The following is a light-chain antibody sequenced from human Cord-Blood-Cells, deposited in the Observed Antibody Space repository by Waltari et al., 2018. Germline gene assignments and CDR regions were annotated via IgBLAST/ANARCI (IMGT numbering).Light chain of an antibody. CDR3: QSYDSSLSGYV. J-gene: IGLJ1*01. Sequence: QSVLTQSPAVSAAPGQRATITCTGSLANNETFYGYHRNQQLPATAPKHLPSCHSNRPSGVPDRFSGSKSGTSAALAITGLQAEDEADYYCQSYDSSLSGYVFGTGTKVTVL. CDR1: LANNETFYG. V-gene: IGLV1-40*01. CDR2: CHS.